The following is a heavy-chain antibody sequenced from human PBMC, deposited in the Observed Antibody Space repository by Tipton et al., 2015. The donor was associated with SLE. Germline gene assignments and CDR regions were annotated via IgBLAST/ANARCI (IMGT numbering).Heavy chain of an antibody. Sequence: SLRLSCAASGFTFSSYAMHWVRQAPGKGLEWVAVISYDGSNKYYADSVKGRFTISRVNSKNTLYLQMNSLRAEETAVYYCATSLLLGIDYWGQGTLVTVSS. CDR2: ISYDGSNK. D-gene: IGHD7-27*01. CDR3: ATSLLLGIDY. CDR1: GFTFSSYA. V-gene: IGHV3-30*04. J-gene: IGHJ4*02.